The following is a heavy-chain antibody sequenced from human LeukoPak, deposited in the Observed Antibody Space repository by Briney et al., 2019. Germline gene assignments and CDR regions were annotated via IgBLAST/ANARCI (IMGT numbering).Heavy chain of an antibody. CDR3: ATGSGSYNLDY. D-gene: IGHD1-26*01. J-gene: IGHJ4*02. CDR2: IYTSEST. CDR1: GGSISSNY. V-gene: IGHV4-4*07. Sequence: SETLSLTCTVSGGSISSNYWNWIRQPAGKGLEWIGRIYTSESTNYNPSLKSRVTMSVDTAKKQFSPKLSSVTAADTAVYYCATGSGSYNLDYWGQGTLVTVSS.